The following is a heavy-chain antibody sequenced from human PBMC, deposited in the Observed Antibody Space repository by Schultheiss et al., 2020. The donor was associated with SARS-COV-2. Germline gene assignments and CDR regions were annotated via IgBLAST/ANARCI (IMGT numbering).Heavy chain of an antibody. D-gene: IGHD2-2*01. CDR2: IIPIFGTA. CDR3: ARTPGVEAFDI. Sequence: SVKVSCKASGGTFSSYAISWVRQAPGQGLEWMGGIIPIFGTANYAQKFQGRVTITADESTSTAYMELRSLRSDDTAVYYCARTPGVEAFDIWGQGTMVTVSS. V-gene: IGHV1-69*13. J-gene: IGHJ3*02. CDR1: GGTFSSYA.